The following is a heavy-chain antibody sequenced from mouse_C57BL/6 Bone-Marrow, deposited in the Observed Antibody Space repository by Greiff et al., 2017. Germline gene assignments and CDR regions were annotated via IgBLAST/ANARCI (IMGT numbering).Heavy chain of an antibody. CDR2: IDPSDSYT. CDR1: GYTFPSYW. CDR3: ARGGCFAY. V-gene: IGHV1-59*01. Sequence: QVQLQQPGAELVRPGTSVKLSCKASGYTFPSYWMHWVKQRPGQGLEWIGVIDPSDSYTNYNQKFKGKATLTVDTSSSTAYMQLSSLTSEDSAVYYCARGGCFAYWGQGTLVTVSA. J-gene: IGHJ3*01.